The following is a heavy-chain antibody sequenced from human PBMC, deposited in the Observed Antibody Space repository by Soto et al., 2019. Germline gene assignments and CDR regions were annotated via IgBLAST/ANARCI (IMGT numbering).Heavy chain of an antibody. CDR1: GYTFTSYG. D-gene: IGHD6-19*01. CDR3: ARDVGPVAGYYYYGLDV. Sequence: ASVKVSCKASGYTFTSYGLSWVRQAPGQGLEWMGWISAYNGNTNYAQKLQGRVTMTTDTSTSTAYMELRSLISDDTAVYYCARDVGPVAGYYYYGLDVWGQGTTVTVSS. CDR2: ISAYNGNT. V-gene: IGHV1-18*01. J-gene: IGHJ6*02.